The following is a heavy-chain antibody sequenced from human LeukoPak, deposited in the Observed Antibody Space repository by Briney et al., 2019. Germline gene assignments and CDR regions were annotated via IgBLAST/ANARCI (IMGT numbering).Heavy chain of an antibody. CDR3: ARSGRYCSSTSCYNSYYGMDV. V-gene: IGHV1-3*01. D-gene: IGHD2-2*02. J-gene: IGHJ6*02. CDR2: INAGNGNT. Sequence: GASVKVSCKASGYTFTSYAMHWVRQAPGQRLEWMGWINAGNGNTKYSQKFQGRVIITRDTSASTAYMELSSLRSEDTAVYYCARSGRYCSSTSCYNSYYGMDVWGQGTTVTVSS. CDR1: GYTFTSYA.